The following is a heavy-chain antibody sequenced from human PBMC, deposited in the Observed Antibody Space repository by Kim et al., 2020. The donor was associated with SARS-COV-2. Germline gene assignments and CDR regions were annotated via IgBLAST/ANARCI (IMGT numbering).Heavy chain of an antibody. CDR3: AGGKAPYYYYYMDV. Sequence: NPSLKSRVTISVDTSKNQFSLKLSSVTAADTAVYYCAGGKAPYYYYYMDVWGKGTTVTVSS. J-gene: IGHJ6*03. V-gene: IGHV4-34*01.